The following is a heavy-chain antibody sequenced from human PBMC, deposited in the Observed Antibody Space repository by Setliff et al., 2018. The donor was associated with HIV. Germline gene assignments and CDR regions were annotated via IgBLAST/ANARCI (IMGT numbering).Heavy chain of an antibody. CDR1: GASMRSGGYY. J-gene: IGHJ6*03. V-gene: IGHV4-31*03. D-gene: IGHD3-22*01. Sequence: LSLTCTVSGASMRSGGYYWSWIRQHPGKGLEWIGYIYYSENTYYNPSLKSRVTLSIDTSKNQFSLNLTSVTAADTALYYCARVNYDSTGYYYYYYMDVWGKGTTVTVSS. CDR2: IYYSENT. CDR3: ARVNYDSTGYYYYYYMDV.